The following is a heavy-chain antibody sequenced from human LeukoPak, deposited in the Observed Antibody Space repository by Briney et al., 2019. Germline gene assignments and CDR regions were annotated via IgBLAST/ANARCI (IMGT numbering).Heavy chain of an antibody. V-gene: IGHV3-30-3*01. J-gene: IGHJ3*02. D-gene: IGHD3-22*01. CDR3: ARGRITMIVVGDDAFDI. Sequence: GGSLRLSCAASGFTFSSYAMHWVRQAPGKGLEWVAVISYDGSNKYYADSVKGRSTISRDNSKNTLYLQMNSLRAEDTAVYYCARGRITMIVVGDDAFDIWGQGTMVTVSS. CDR2: ISYDGSNK. CDR1: GFTFSSYA.